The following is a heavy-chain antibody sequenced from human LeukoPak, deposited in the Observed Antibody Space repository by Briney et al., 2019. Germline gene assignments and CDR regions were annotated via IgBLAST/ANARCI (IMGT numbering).Heavy chain of an antibody. CDR3: AKHSIAMIVVVSSAFDY. CDR1: GFAFSSYA. Sequence: PGGSLRLSCAASGFAFSSYAMSWVRPAPGKGLEWVSAISGSGGGTYHADSVNGRFTISRDNSKNTLYLQVNSLRAEDTAVYYCAKHSIAMIVVVSSAFDYWGQGTLVTVSS. V-gene: IGHV3-23*01. D-gene: IGHD3-22*01. CDR2: ISGSGGGT. J-gene: IGHJ4*02.